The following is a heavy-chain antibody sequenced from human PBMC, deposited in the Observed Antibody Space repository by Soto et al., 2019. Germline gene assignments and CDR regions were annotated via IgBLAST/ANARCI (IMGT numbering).Heavy chain of an antibody. CDR1: GGSISSNY. V-gene: IGHV4-59*01. CDR3: ARYRREAVAGYTLDN. D-gene: IGHD6-13*01. CDR2: VYNSGST. J-gene: IGHJ4*02. Sequence: TSETLSLTCTVSGGSISSNYWTWIRQPPGKGLEWIGYVYNSGSTNYNPPLKSRVTISEDTSKSQFSLKVNSMTAADTAVYYCARYRREAVAGYTLDNWGQGILVTVSS.